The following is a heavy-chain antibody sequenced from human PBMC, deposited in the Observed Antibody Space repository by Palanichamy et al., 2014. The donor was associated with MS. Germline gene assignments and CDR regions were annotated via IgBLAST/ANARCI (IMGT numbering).Heavy chain of an antibody. CDR2: IRNKPNSYST. CDR1: GFTFSDHY. D-gene: IGHD4-17*01. CDR3: ARVGTTTWVLDL. Sequence: GESGGGLVQPGGSLRLSCAASGFTFSDHYMDWVRQSPGKGLEWVGLIRNKPNSYSTEYAASVKARFTISRDDSKNSLYLQINSLKTEDTAVYYCARVGTTTWVLDLWGQGTLVTVSS. V-gene: IGHV3-72*01. J-gene: IGHJ4*02.